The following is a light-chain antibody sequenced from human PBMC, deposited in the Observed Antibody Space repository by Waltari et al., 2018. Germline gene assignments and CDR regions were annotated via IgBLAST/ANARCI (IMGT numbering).Light chain of an antibody. CDR2: YAS. J-gene: IGKJ3*01. Sequence: EIVLTQSPDFQSVTPKEKVTISCRASQNIGSSLHWYQQKPDQSPNLLIKYASQSFSGVPSRFSGSGSGTDVTLTINSLEAEDAATYYCHQSSTYPFTFGPGTKVNIK. CDR3: HQSSTYPFT. V-gene: IGKV6-21*01. CDR1: QNIGSS.